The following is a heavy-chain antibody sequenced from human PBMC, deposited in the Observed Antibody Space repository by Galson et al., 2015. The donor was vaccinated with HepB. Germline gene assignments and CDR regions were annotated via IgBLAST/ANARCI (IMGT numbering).Heavy chain of an antibody. CDR3: ARGMTTMPFDY. CDR2: ISYDGGNE. CDR1: GFAFRSYP. D-gene: IGHD5-24*01. V-gene: IGHV3-30*04. Sequence: SLRLSCAASGFAFRSYPIHWVRQAPGKGLEWVTLISYDGGNEEYADSVKGRFTISRDNSKNTVYVQMNSLRVEDTAVYYCARGMTTMPFDYWGQGTLVTVSS. J-gene: IGHJ4*02.